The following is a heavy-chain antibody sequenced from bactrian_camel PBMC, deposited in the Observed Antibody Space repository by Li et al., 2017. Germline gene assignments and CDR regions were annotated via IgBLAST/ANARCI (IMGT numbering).Heavy chain of an antibody. V-gene: IGHV3S60*01. CDR3: AVECPDGDYDREY. Sequence: VQLVESGGGSAQPGGSLRLSCLALYFPYDTNNRMGWFRQVPGKERERAAIIQPFSDAKYYADSVKGRFTISRDNAKNTVYLQINSLKMDDTAVYYCAVECPDGDYDREYWGQGTQVTVS. CDR1: YFPYDTNNR. D-gene: IGHD4*01. J-gene: IGHJ4*01. CDR2: IQPFSDAK.